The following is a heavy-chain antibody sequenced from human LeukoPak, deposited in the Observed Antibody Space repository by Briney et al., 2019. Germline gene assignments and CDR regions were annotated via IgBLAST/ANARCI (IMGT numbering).Heavy chain of an antibody. J-gene: IGHJ6*02. D-gene: IGHD5-18*01. CDR2: IYHSGST. Sequence: SGTLSLTCAVSGGSISSSNWWSWVRQPPGKGLEWIGEIYHSGSTNYNPSPKSRVTISVDKSKNQFSLKLSSVTAADTAVYYCARELGGYSYGYYYYYGMDVWGQGTTVTVSS. CDR1: GGSISSSNW. CDR3: ARELGGYSYGYYYYYGMDV. V-gene: IGHV4-4*02.